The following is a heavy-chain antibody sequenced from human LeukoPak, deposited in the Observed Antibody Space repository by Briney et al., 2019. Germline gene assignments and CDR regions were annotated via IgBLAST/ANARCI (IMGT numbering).Heavy chain of an antibody. J-gene: IGHJ5*02. V-gene: IGHV4-34*01. Sequence: PSETLSLTCAAYGGSFSGYYWSWIRQPPGKGLEWIGEINHSGSTNYNPSLKSRVTISADTSKNQFSLKLSSVTAADTAVYYCATLIMDGGPWGQGTLVTVSS. CDR1: GGSFSGYY. CDR3: ATLIMDGGP. CDR2: INHSGST. D-gene: IGHD4-23*01.